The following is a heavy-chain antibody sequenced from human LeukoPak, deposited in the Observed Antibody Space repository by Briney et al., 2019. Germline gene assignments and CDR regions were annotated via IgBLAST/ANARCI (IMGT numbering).Heavy chain of an antibody. Sequence: SETLSLTCTVSGGSISSSSYYWGWIRQPPGKGLEWIGSIYYSGSTYYNPSLKSRVTISVDTSKNQFSLKLSSVTAADTAVYYCASTRQSMAARRPFDPWGQGTLVTVSS. CDR2: IYYSGST. CDR1: GGSISSSSYY. D-gene: IGHD6-6*01. V-gene: IGHV4-39*01. J-gene: IGHJ5*02. CDR3: ASTRQSMAARRPFDP.